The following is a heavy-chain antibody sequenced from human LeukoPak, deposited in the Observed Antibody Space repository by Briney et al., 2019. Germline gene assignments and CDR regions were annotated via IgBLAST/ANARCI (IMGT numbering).Heavy chain of an antibody. CDR2: IKQDGSEK. CDR1: GFTFSSYW. V-gene: IGHV3-7*01. CDR3: ARVVAAKGGYYFDY. J-gene: IGHJ4*02. D-gene: IGHD2-15*01. Sequence: GGSLRLSCAASGFTFSSYWMSWVRQAPGKGLEWVANIKQDGSEKYYVDSVKGRFTISRDNAKNSLYLQMDSLRAEDTAVYYCARVVAAKGGYYFDYWGQGTLVTVSS.